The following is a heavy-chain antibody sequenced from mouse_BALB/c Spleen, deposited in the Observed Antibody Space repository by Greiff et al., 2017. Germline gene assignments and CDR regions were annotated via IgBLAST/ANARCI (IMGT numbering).Heavy chain of an antibody. CDR3: ARYYGSSYDYAMDY. V-gene: IGHV5-6-5*01. Sequence: DVKLVESGGGLVKPGGSLKLSCAASGFTFSSYAMSWVRQTPEKRLEWVASISSGGSTYYPDSVKGRFTISRDNARNILYLQMSSLRSEDTAMYYCARYYGSSYDYAMDYWGQGTSVTVSS. CDR1: GFTFSSYA. CDR2: ISSGGST. D-gene: IGHD1-1*01. J-gene: IGHJ4*01.